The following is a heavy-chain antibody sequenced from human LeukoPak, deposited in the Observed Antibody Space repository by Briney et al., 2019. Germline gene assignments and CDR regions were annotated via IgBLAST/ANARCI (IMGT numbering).Heavy chain of an antibody. CDR3: ARAGSSGWYGIQDY. J-gene: IGHJ4*02. D-gene: IGHD6-19*01. V-gene: IGHV4-38-2*02. CDR1: GYSISSGYY. CDR2: IYHSGST. Sequence: PSETLSLTCTVSGYSISSGYYWGWIRQPPGKGLEWIGSIYHSGSTYYNPSLKSRVTISVDTSKNQFSLKLSSVTAADTAVYYCARAGSSGWYGIQDYWGQGTLVTVSS.